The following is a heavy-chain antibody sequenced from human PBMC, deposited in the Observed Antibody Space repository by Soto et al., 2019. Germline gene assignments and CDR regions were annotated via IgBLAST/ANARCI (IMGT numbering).Heavy chain of an antibody. Sequence: SETLSLTCTVSGGSISSYYWSWIRQPPGKGLEWIGYIYYSGSTNYNPSLKSRVTISVDTSKNQFSLKLSSVTAADTAVYYCARGGAGPDYDFWSGYYPAPLDVWGKGTTVTVSS. D-gene: IGHD3-3*01. CDR1: GGSISSYY. V-gene: IGHV4-59*01. CDR2: IYYSGST. CDR3: ARGGAGPDYDFWSGYYPAPLDV. J-gene: IGHJ6*04.